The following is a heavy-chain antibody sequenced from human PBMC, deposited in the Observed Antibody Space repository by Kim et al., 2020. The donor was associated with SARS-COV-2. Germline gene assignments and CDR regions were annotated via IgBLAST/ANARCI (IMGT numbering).Heavy chain of an antibody. CDR2: IIPIFGTA. CDR3: ASGLFSYGYFDY. J-gene: IGHJ4*02. D-gene: IGHD5-18*01. V-gene: IGHV1-69*13. Sequence: SVKVSCKASGGTFSSYAISWVRQAPGQGLEWMGGIIPIFGTANYAQKFQGRVTITADETTSTAYMELSSLRSEDTAVYYCASGLFSYGYFDYWGQGTLVTVSS. CDR1: GGTFSSYA.